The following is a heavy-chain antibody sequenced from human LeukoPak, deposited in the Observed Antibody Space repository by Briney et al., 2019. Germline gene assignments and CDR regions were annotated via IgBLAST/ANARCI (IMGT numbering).Heavy chain of an antibody. Sequence: GSLRLSCAASGFTFTNYAMTWVRQAPGKGLEWVSSITGSGERTYYADSVRGRFTISRDNSKNTLYLQMSSLRVEDTAVYYCAKNSGYDRELGYYFYYMDVWGKGTTVTVSS. J-gene: IGHJ6*03. D-gene: IGHD5-12*01. CDR1: GFTFTNYA. V-gene: IGHV3-23*01. CDR3: AKNSGYDRELGYYFYYMDV. CDR2: ITGSGERT.